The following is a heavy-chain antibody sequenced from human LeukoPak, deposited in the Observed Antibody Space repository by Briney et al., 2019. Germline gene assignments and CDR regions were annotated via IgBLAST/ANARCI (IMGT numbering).Heavy chain of an antibody. D-gene: IGHD3-22*01. CDR3: ARYYDSSGYYRFIFDY. CDR1: GSSFSDYY. CDR2: ISSSGSTI. Sequence: PAGSLRLSCAASGSSFSDYYMSWIRQAPGKGLEWVSYISSSGSTIYYADSVEGRFTITRDNAKNSLYLQMNSLRAEDTAVYYCARYYDSSGYYRFIFDYWGQGTLVTVSS. V-gene: IGHV3-11*04. J-gene: IGHJ4*02.